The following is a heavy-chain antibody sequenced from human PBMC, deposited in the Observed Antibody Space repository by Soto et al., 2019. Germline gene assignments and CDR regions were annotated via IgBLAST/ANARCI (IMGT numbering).Heavy chain of an antibody. CDR1: GGSFSGYY. CDR3: ASLVDSRGYYGMDV. J-gene: IGHJ6*02. Sequence: SETLSLTCAVYGGSFSGYYWSWIRQPPGKGLEWIGEINHSGSTNYNPSLKSRVTISVDTSKNQFSLRLSSVTAADTAVYYCASLVDSRGYYGMDVWGQGTTVTVSS. CDR2: INHSGST. D-gene: IGHD2-21*01. V-gene: IGHV4-34*01.